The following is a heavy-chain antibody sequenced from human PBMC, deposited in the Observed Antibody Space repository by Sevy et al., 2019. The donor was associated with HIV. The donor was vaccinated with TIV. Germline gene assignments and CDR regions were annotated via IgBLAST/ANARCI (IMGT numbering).Heavy chain of an antibody. V-gene: IGHV1-2*02. J-gene: IGHJ4*02. CDR2: INPNRGGT. D-gene: IGHD3-3*01. CDR1: GYTFTDYF. Sequence: ASVKVSCKASGYTFTDYFMHWVRQAPGQGLEWMGWINPNRGGTNYAQKFQGRVTMTRDTFISTAYMEMNRLRSDDTAVYYCAGGQLQFLVWCLGDSWGQGTLVTVSS. CDR3: AGGQLQFLVWCLGDS.